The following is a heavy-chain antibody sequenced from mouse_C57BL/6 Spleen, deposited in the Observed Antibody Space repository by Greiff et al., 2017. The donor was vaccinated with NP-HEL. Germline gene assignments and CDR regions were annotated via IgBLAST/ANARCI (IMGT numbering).Heavy chain of an antibody. CDR3: ARFYYGSSYRDYAMDY. CDR2: ISDGGSYT. CDR1: GFTFSSYA. Sequence: EVKLVESGGGLVKPGGSLKLSCAASGFTFSSYAMSWVRQTPEKRLEWVATISDGGSYTYYPDNVKGRFTISRDNAKNNLYLQMSHLKSEDTAMYYCARFYYGSSYRDYAMDYWGQGTSVTVSS. J-gene: IGHJ4*01. D-gene: IGHD1-1*01. V-gene: IGHV5-4*03.